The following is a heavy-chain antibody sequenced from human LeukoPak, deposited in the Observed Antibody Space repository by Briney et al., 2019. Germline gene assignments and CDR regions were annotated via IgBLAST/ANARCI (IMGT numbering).Heavy chain of an antibody. CDR3: ARTSVPAYYYGSGSNNWFDP. CDR2: IIAIFGTA. J-gene: IGHJ5*02. CDR1: VGTFSNYA. V-gene: IGHV1-69*06. D-gene: IGHD3-10*01. Sequence: ASVTVSFKASVGTFSNYAISWVRQAPGQGREWMGRIIAIFGTANYAQKFQGRVTITADKSTSTAYMELSSLRSEDTAVYYCARTSVPAYYYGSGSNNWFDPWGQGTLVTVSS.